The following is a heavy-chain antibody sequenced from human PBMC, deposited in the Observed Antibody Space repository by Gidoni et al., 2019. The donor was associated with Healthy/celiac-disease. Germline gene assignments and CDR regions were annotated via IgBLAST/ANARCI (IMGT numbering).Heavy chain of an antibody. V-gene: IGHV4-39*01. CDR3: ARHGPPMVRGEGWPHFDY. Sequence: QLQLQESGPGLVKPSETLSLTCTVSGGSISSSSYYCGWIRQPPGKGLAWIGSIYYRGSTYYNPSLKSRVTISVDTSKNQFSLKLSSVTAADTAVYYCARHGPPMVRGEGWPHFDYWGQGTLVTVSS. D-gene: IGHD3-10*01. J-gene: IGHJ4*02. CDR1: GGSISSSSYY. CDR2: IYYRGST.